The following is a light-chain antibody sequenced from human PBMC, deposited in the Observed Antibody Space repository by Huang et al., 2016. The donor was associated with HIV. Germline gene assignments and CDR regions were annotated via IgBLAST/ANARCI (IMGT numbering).Light chain of an antibody. CDR2: DAS. J-gene: IGKJ3*01. V-gene: IGKV3-11*01. CDR3: QQRSNWPGIT. Sequence: EIVLTQSPATLSLSPGERATLSCRASQSVSSSLAWYQQKPGQAPRLLIYDASNRATGIPARFSGSGSGTDFTLTISSLEPEDFAVYYCQQRSNWPGITFGPGTKVDIK. CDR1: QSVSSS.